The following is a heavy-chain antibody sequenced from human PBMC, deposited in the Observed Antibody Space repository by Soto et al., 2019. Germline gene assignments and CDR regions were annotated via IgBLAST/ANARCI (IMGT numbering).Heavy chain of an antibody. CDR2: ISYDGSNK. Sequence: GGSLRLSCAASGFTFSSYCMHWVRQAPGKGLEWVAVISYDGSNKYYADSVKGRFTISRDNSKNTLYLQMNSLRAEDTAVYYYATAYSFGGVIVYADYWGQGTLVTVSS. CDR1: GFTFSSYC. D-gene: IGHD3-16*02. CDR3: ATAYSFGGVIVYADY. J-gene: IGHJ4*02. V-gene: IGHV3-30*03.